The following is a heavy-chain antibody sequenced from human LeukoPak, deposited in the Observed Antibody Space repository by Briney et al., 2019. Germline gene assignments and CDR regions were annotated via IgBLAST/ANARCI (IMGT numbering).Heavy chain of an antibody. CDR1: GFTFSSYW. V-gene: IGHV3-74*01. Sequence: PGGSLRLSCAASGFTFSSYWMHWVRQAPGKGLVWVSRINSDGSSTSYADSVKGRFTISRDNAKNTLYLQMNSLRAEDTAVYYCAKEMADLQPGDANWFDPWGQGTLVTVSS. D-gene: IGHD1-14*01. J-gene: IGHJ5*02. CDR2: INSDGSST. CDR3: AKEMADLQPGDANWFDP.